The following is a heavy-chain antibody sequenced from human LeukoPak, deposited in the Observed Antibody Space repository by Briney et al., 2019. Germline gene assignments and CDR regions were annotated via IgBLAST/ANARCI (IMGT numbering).Heavy chain of an antibody. CDR1: GFTFSDYR. J-gene: IGHJ4*02. Sequence: GGSLRLSCAASGFTFSDYRMNWVRQAPGKGQEWISYIGISSGNTKYADSVKGRFSISADNAKNSVYLQTDSLRLEDTAVYYCARDHNYAFDNWGQGTLVTVSS. CDR2: IGISSGNT. V-gene: IGHV3-48*04. D-gene: IGHD1-1*01. CDR3: ARDHNYAFDN.